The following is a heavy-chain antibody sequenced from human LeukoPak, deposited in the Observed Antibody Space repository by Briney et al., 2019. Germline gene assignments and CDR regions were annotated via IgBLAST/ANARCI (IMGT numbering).Heavy chain of an antibody. V-gene: IGHV1-2*02. CDR1: GYTFTGYY. J-gene: IGHJ4*02. D-gene: IGHD2-21*02. Sequence: GASVKVSCKASGYTFTGYYMHWVRQAPGQGLEWMGWINPNSGGTNYAQKFQGRVTMTRDTSTSTVYMELSSLRSEDTAVYYCARGERVVVTAMFDYWGQGTLVTVSS. CDR2: INPNSGGT. CDR3: ARGERVVVTAMFDY.